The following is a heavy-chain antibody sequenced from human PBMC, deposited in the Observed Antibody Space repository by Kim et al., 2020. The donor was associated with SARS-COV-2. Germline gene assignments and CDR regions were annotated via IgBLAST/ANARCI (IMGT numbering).Heavy chain of an antibody. D-gene: IGHD3-10*01. J-gene: IGHJ4*02. V-gene: IGHV4-59*01. Sequence: STNYHPSLKSRVTISVDTSKNQFSLKLSSVTAADTAVYYCARDRFGVIDYWGQGTLVTVSS. CDR2: ST. CDR3: ARDRFGVIDY.